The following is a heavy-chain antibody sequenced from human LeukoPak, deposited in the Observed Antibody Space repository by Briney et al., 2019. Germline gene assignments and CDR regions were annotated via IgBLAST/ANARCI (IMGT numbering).Heavy chain of an antibody. D-gene: IGHD5-24*01. CDR3: AKDWRWQQVIHGMNV. CDR2: ISYDGRAK. Sequence: GGSLRLSCGASGFSLSNYGMHWVRQAPDKGLEWVAIISYDGRAKYYADSVKGRFTISRDNSKNTVYLQMDSLRVEDTALYYCAKDWRWQQVIHGMNVWGQGTTVTVSS. V-gene: IGHV3-30*18. CDR1: GFSLSNYG. J-gene: IGHJ6*02.